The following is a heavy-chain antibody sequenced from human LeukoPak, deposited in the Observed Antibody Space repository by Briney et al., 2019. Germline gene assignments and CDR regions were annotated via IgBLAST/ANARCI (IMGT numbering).Heavy chain of an antibody. CDR2: ISSSSSFI. CDR3: ARDKGILTGYSYFDY. Sequence: GGSLRLSCAASGFTFSVYSMNWVRQAPGEGLEWVSSISSSSSFIYYADSLRGRFTISRDNAKNSLYLQMNSLRAEDTAVYYCARDKGILTGYSYFDYWGQGTLVTVSS. D-gene: IGHD3-9*01. J-gene: IGHJ4*02. CDR1: GFTFSVYS. V-gene: IGHV3-21*06.